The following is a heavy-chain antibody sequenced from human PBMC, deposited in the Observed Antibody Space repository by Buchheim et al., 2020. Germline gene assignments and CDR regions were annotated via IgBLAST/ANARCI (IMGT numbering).Heavy chain of an antibody. CDR3: AKDSIAVVGIAFPLDY. CDR2: ISYDGSNK. Sequence: QVQLVESGGGVVQPGRSLRLSCAASGFTFSSYGMHWVRQAPGKGLEWVAVISYDGSNKYYADSVKGRFTISRDNSKNTLYLQMNSLRAEDTAVYYCAKDSIAVVGIAFPLDYWGQGPL. J-gene: IGHJ4*02. V-gene: IGHV3-30*18. D-gene: IGHD6-19*01. CDR1: GFTFSSYG.